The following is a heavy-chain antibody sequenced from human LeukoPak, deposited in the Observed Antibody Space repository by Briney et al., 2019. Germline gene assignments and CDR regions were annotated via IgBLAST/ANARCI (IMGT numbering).Heavy chain of an antibody. Sequence: GESLKISCKGSGYSFTSYWISWVRQMPGKGLEWMGRIDPSDSYTNYSPSFQGHITISADKSISTAYLQWSSLKASDTAMYHCARPLYSGYDSAFDIWGQGTIDPVSS. CDR1: GYSFTSYW. CDR2: IDPSDSYT. D-gene: IGHD5-12*01. V-gene: IGHV5-10-1*01. CDR3: ARPLYSGYDSAFDI. J-gene: IGHJ3*02.